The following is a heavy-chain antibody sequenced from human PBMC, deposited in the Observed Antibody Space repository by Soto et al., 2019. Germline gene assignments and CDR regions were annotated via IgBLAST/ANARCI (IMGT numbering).Heavy chain of an antibody. CDR1: GGSFSGYY. Sequence: QVQLQQWGAGLLKPSETLSLTCAVYGGSFSGYYWSWIRQPPGKGLEWIGEINHSGSTNYNPSLKSRVTISVDTSKHQLSMKLSSVTAADTAVYYCASYRIYYIAARQERDYYYGMDVWGQGNTVTVSS. CDR2: INHSGST. V-gene: IGHV4-34*01. CDR3: ASYRIYYIAARQERDYYYGMDV. J-gene: IGHJ6*02. D-gene: IGHD6-6*01.